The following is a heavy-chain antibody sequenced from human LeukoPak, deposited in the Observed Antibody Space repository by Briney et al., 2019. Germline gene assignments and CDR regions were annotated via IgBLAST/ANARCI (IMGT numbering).Heavy chain of an antibody. J-gene: IGHJ3*02. CDR3: ARGDLCPGIAAAGHAFDI. D-gene: IGHD6-13*01. Sequence: SQTLSLTCAISGDSVSSNSAAWNWIRQSPSRGLEWLGRTYYRSKWYNDYAVSVKSRITINPDTSKNQFSLQLNSVTPEDTAVYYCARGDLCPGIAAAGHAFDIWGQGTMVTVSS. V-gene: IGHV6-1*01. CDR1: GDSVSSNSAA. CDR2: TYYRSKWYN.